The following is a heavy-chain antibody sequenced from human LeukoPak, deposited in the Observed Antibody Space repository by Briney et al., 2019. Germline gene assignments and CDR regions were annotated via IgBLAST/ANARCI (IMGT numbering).Heavy chain of an antibody. Sequence: PSETLSLTCTVSGGSISSSSYYWGWIRQPPGKGLEWIGSIYHSGSTYYNPSLKSRVTISVDTSKNQFSLKLSSVTAADTAVYYCARDSRYYYDSSGYYYWGQGTLVTVSS. D-gene: IGHD3-22*01. CDR3: ARDSRYYYDSSGYYY. V-gene: IGHV4-39*07. CDR1: GGSISSSSYY. CDR2: IYHSGST. J-gene: IGHJ4*02.